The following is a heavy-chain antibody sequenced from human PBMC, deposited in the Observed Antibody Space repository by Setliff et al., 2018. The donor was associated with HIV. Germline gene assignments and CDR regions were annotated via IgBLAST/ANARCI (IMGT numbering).Heavy chain of an antibody. CDR2: ISGSGSAM. V-gene: IGHV3-48*03. J-gene: IGHJ6*02. D-gene: IGHD3-22*01. CDR3: ARGHYFKDV. CDR1: GFTFSSYE. Sequence: GGSLRLSCAASGFTFSSYEMNWVRQAPGKGLEWVSYISGSGSAMYYADSVEGRFTISRDNSKNTLYLQMNSLRAEDTAVYYCARGHYFKDVWGQGTTVTVSS.